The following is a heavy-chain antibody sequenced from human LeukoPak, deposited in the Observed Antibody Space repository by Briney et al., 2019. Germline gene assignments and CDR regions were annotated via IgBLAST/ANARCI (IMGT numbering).Heavy chain of an antibody. Sequence: KPSETLSLTCTVSGGSISSSSYYWGWLRQPPGKGRVGIGSIYYSGSTYYNPSLKSRVTISVDTSKNQFSLKLSSVTAADTAVYYCARSLFTSSGYYTYWGQGTLVTVSS. CDR2: IYYSGST. D-gene: IGHD3-22*01. V-gene: IGHV4-39*01. J-gene: IGHJ4*02. CDR1: GGSISSSSYY. CDR3: ARSLFTSSGYYTY.